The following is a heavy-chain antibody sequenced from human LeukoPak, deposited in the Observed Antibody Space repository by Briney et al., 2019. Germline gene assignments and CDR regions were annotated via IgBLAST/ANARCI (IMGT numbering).Heavy chain of an antibody. Sequence: GSLRLSCAVSGFPFSTFWMSWVRQPPGKGLEWIGEINHSGSTNYNPSLKSRVTISVDTSKNQFSLKLSSVTAADTAVYYCARGEGSGSYYSYFDYWGQGTLVTVSS. J-gene: IGHJ4*02. CDR3: ARGEGSGSYYSYFDY. CDR1: GFPFSTFW. V-gene: IGHV4-34*01. CDR2: INHSGST. D-gene: IGHD1-26*01.